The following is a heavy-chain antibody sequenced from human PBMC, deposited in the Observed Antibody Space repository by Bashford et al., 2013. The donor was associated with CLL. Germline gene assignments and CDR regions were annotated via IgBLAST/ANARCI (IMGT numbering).Heavy chain of an antibody. J-gene: IGHJ5*02. CDR1: GVSINDYY. D-gene: IGHD3-16*02. CDR3: ARHRSNRDWFDP. Sequence: SETLSLTCTVSGVSINDYYWTWIRQSPGKGLEWIGCIYNSGGTEYNPSLKSRVTISRDMSKNQLYLNLRSATASDTAVYYCARHRSNRDWFDPWGRGTLVTVSS. V-gene: IGHV4-59*08. CDR2: IYNSGGT.